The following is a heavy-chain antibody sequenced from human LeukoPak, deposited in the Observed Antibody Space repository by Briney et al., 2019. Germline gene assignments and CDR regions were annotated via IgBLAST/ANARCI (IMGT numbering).Heavy chain of an antibody. V-gene: IGHV3-7*04. J-gene: IGHJ4*02. CDR1: GVMFPSYW. Sequence: GGSLRLSCAASGVMFPSYWMTWVRQAPGKGMEWVANIKQDGSEKYYVDSVKGRFTISRDNAKNSVYLQMNSLRAEDTAVYYCARRHHFGFLDSWGQGTLVTVSS. CDR3: ARRHHFGFLDS. CDR2: IKQDGSEK. D-gene: IGHD3-10*01.